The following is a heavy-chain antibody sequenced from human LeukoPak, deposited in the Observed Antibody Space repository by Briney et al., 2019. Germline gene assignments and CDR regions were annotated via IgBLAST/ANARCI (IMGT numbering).Heavy chain of an antibody. CDR3: ARGAGWGGTEDY. J-gene: IGHJ4*02. D-gene: IGHD1-26*01. Sequence: GGSLRLFYAASGFTFSSYSMNWVRQAPGKGLEWVSSISSSSSYIYYADSVKGRFTISRDNAKNSLYLQMNSLRAEDTAVYYCARGAGWGGTEDYWGQGGLVSVSS. CDR1: GFTFSSYS. V-gene: IGHV3-21*01. CDR2: ISSSSSYI.